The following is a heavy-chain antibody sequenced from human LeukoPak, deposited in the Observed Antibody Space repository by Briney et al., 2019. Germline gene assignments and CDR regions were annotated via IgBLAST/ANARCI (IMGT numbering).Heavy chain of an antibody. CDR2: ISSSSSYI. V-gene: IGHV3-21*01. CDR3: ATDIVVVPAGY. Sequence: GGSLRLSCAASGFTFSSYSMNWVRQAPGKGLEWVSSISSSSSYIYYADSVKGRFTISRDNAKNSLYLQMNSLRAEDTAVYYCATDIVVVPAGYWGQGTLVTVSS. CDR1: GFTFSSYS. D-gene: IGHD2-2*01. J-gene: IGHJ4*02.